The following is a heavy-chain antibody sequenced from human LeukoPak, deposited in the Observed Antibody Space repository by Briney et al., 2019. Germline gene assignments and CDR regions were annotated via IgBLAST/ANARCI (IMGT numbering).Heavy chain of an antibody. CDR3: ARLYSNYGDFDY. Sequence: PSETLSLTCTVSGGSISSGGYYLSWIRQHPGKGLEWIVYIYYSGSTYYNPSLKSRVTISVDTSKNQFSLKLSSVTAADTAVYYCARLYSNYGDFDYWGQGTLVTVSS. D-gene: IGHD4-11*01. CDR2: IYYSGST. CDR1: GGSISSGGYY. V-gene: IGHV4-31*03. J-gene: IGHJ4*02.